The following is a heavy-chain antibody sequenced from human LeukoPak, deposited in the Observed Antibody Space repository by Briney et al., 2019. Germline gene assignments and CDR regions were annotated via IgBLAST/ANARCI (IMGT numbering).Heavy chain of an antibody. CDR1: GGSISSYY. J-gene: IGHJ5*02. D-gene: IGHD2-2*01. CDR3: ARQWEYQLSHWFDP. Sequence: SETLSLTCTVSGGSISSYYWSWIRQPAGKGLEWLGRIYTSGSTNYNPSLKSRVTISVDRSKNQFSLKLSSVTAADTAVYYCARQWEYQLSHWFDPWGQGTLVTVSS. V-gene: IGHV4-4*07. CDR2: IYTSGST.